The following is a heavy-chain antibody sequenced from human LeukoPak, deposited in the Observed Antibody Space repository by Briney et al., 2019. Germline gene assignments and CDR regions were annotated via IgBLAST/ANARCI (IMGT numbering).Heavy chain of an antibody. CDR1: GGSISSSSYY. V-gene: IGHV4-39*07. J-gene: IGHJ5*02. D-gene: IGHD3-3*01. CDR3: ARDRVVGVVITSSWFDP. CDR2: IYYSGST. Sequence: SETLSLTCTVSGGSISSSSYYWGWIRQPPGKGLEWIGSIYYSGSTYYNPSLKSRVTISVDTSKNQFSLKLSSVTAADTAVYYCARDRVVGVVITSSWFDPWGQGTLVTVSS.